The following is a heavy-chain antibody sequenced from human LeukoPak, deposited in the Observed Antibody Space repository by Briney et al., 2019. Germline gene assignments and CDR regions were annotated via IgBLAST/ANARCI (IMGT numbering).Heavy chain of an antibody. CDR3: ARDPTVAGTGDAFDI. V-gene: IGHV4-39*07. Sequence: SETLSLTCTVSGGSISSSSYYWGWIRQPPGNGLEWIGSIYYSGSTYYNPSLKSRVTISVDTSKNQFSLKLSSVTAADTAVYYCARDPTVAGTGDAFDIWGQGTMVTVSS. D-gene: IGHD6-19*01. CDR2: IYYSGST. CDR1: GGSISSSSYY. J-gene: IGHJ3*02.